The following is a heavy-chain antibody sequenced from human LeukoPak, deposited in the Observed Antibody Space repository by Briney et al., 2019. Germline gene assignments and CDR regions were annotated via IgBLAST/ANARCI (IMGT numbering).Heavy chain of an antibody. CDR1: GFTFSSYG. V-gene: IGHV3-33*06. J-gene: IGHJ6*03. Sequence: GGSLRLSCAASGFTFSSYGMHWVRQAPGKGLEWVAVIWYDGSNKYYADSVKGRFTISRDNSKNTLYLQMNSLRAEDTAVYYCAKDLKFGRGYYYYMDVWGKGTTVTVSS. D-gene: IGHD3-10*01. CDR3: AKDLKFGRGYYYYMDV. CDR2: IWYDGSNK.